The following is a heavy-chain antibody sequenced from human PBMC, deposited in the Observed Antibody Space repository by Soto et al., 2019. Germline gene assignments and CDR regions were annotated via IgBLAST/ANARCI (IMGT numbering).Heavy chain of an antibody. D-gene: IGHD4-17*01. CDR3: AKGHITVTTSDFDY. J-gene: IGHJ4*02. Sequence: EVQLVESGGGLVQPGRSLRLSCAASGFTFDDYAMHWVRQAPGKSLEWVSGISWNSGSIGYADSVKGRFTISRDNAKNSLYLQMNSLRAEDTALYYCAKGHITVTTSDFDYWGQGTLVTVSS. CDR2: ISWNSGSI. CDR1: GFTFDDYA. V-gene: IGHV3-9*01.